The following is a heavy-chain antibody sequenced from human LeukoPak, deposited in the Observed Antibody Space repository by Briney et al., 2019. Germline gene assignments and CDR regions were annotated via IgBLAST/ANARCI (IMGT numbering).Heavy chain of an antibody. CDR2: INSDGSST. Sequence: GGSLRLSCAASGFTFSSYWMHWVRQAPGKGLVWVSRINSDGSSTSYADSVKGRFTISRDNAKNTLYLQMNSLRAEDTAAYYCARDSRFRTSHSSGYQGGFNYWGQGTLVTVSS. CDR1: GFTFSSYW. V-gene: IGHV3-74*01. CDR3: ARDSRFRTSHSSGYQGGFNY. D-gene: IGHD3-22*01. J-gene: IGHJ4*02.